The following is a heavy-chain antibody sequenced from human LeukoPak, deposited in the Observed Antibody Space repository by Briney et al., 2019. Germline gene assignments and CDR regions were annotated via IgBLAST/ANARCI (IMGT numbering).Heavy chain of an antibody. CDR3: GRDDATSQQLISTVDY. CDR1: GFTLRTYA. J-gene: IGHJ4*02. D-gene: IGHD6-13*01. Sequence: PGGSLRLSCAASGFTLRTYAMHWVRHAPGTGLEWVAVISYDGTNEYYADSVKGRFTISRDNSKNTLYLQMNSLRAEDTAVYYCGRDDATSQQLISTVDYWGQGTLVTVSS. CDR2: ISYDGTNE. V-gene: IGHV3-30-3*01.